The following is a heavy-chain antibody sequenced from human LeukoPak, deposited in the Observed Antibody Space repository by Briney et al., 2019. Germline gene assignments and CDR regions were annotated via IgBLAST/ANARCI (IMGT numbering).Heavy chain of an antibody. J-gene: IGHJ6*03. CDR2: ISYDGSNK. D-gene: IGHD1-14*01. CDR3: ARAPDPIKYYMDV. V-gene: IGHV3-30*04. CDR1: GFTFSHFA. Sequence: GGSLRLSCAASGFTFSHFAMHWVRQAPGKGLEWVAVISYDGSNKYYADSVKGRFTISRDNSKNTLYLQMNSLRAEDTAVYYCARAPDPIKYYMDVWGKGTTVTVSS.